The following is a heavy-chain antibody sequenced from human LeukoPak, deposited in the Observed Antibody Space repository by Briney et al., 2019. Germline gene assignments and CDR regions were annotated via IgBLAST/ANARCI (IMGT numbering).Heavy chain of an antibody. V-gene: IGHV4-59*01. J-gene: IGHJ6*03. CDR2: IYYSGST. CDR3: ARSFGKGYYYYYYYMDV. D-gene: IGHD3-10*01. Sequence: KPSETLSLTCTVSGGSISSYYWSWFRQPPGKGLEWIGYIYYSGSTNYNPSLKSRVTISVDTSKNQFSLKLSSVTAADTAVYYCARSFGKGYYYYYYYMDVWGKGTTVTVSS. CDR1: GGSISSYY.